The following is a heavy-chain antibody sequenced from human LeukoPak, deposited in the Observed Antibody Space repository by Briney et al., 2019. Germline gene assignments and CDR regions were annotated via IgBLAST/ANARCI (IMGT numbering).Heavy chain of an antibody. CDR1: GYTFTSYT. J-gene: IGHJ4*02. V-gene: IGHV1-3*01. CDR2: INAGNGNT. D-gene: IGHD3-22*01. Sequence: ASVKVSCKASGYTFTSYTIHWVRQAPGQRLEWMGWINAGNGNTKYSQEFQDRVTITRDTSAGTAYMELSRLRSDDTAVYYCARPDSSGYYSQHFDYWGQGTLVTVSS. CDR3: ARPDSSGYYSQHFDY.